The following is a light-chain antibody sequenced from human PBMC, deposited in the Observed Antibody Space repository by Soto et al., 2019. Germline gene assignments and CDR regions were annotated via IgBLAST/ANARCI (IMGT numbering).Light chain of an antibody. CDR2: DAS. CDR1: QSVSSY. Sequence: EIVLTQSPATLSLSPGERATISCRASQSVSSYLAWYQQKPGQAPRLLIYDASNRSTGIPARFSGSGSGTDFILTTSSRQPEDFAVYYCQQRSSWHPYTFGQGTKLEIK. J-gene: IGKJ2*01. V-gene: IGKV3D-11*02. CDR3: QQRSSWHPYT.